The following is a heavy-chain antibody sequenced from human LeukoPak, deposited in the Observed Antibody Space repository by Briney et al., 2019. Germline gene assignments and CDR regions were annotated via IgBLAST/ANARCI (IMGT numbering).Heavy chain of an antibody. CDR3: ARDAIVGATQGYFDL. Sequence: GESLKISCKGSGYSFSTYWIGWVHQMPGKGLEWMGIIYPGDSDTRYSPSFQGQVTISADKSINTAYLQWSNLKASDTAMYFCARDAIVGATQGYFDLWGRGTLVTVSS. V-gene: IGHV5-51*07. J-gene: IGHJ2*01. CDR2: IYPGDSDT. CDR1: GYSFSTYW. D-gene: IGHD1-26*01.